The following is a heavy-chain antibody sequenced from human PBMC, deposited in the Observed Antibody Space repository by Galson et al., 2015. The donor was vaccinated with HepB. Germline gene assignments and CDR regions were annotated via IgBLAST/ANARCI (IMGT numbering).Heavy chain of an antibody. CDR2: ISAYNANT. CDR1: GYSFTKHS. D-gene: IGHD5-24*01. J-gene: IGHJ4*02. CDR3: ARGGMATIGGPSFDY. Sequence: SVKVSCKASGYSFTKHSISWVRQAPGQGLEWMGWISAYNANTNYGRKVQGRVTMTTDTSTSTAYMELRSLRSDDTAMYYCARGGMATIGGPSFDYWGQGTLVTVSS. V-gene: IGHV1-18*01.